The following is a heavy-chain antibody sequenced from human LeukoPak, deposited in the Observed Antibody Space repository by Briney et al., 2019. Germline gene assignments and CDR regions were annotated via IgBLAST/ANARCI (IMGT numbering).Heavy chain of an antibody. CDR3: VRVLSGSWDWFDP. CDR1: GFTFSSYW. D-gene: IGHD3-22*01. CDR2: IKQDGSEK. Sequence: GGSLRLSCAASGFTFSSYWMSWVRQAPGKGLEWVANIKQDGSEKYYVDSVKGRFTISRDNAKNTVYLQMNSLRAEDTALYHCVRVLSGSWDWFDPWGQGTLVTVSS. V-gene: IGHV3-7*01. J-gene: IGHJ5*02.